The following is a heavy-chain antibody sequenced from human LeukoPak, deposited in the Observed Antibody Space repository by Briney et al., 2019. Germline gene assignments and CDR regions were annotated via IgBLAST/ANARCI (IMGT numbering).Heavy chain of an antibody. J-gene: IGHJ5*02. CDR3: ARDRSTYYDISNWFDP. CDR2: IIPIFGTA. Sequence: GSSVKVSCKASGGTFSSYAISWVRQAPGQGLEWMGGIIPIFGTANYAQKFQGRVTITADESTSTAYMELRSLRSDDTAVYYCARDRSTYYDISNWFDPWGQGTLVTVSS. V-gene: IGHV1-69*01. D-gene: IGHD3-9*01. CDR1: GGTFSSYA.